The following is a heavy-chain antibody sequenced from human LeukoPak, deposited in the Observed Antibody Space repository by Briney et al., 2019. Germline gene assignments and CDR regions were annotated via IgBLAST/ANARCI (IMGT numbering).Heavy chain of an antibody. Sequence: GGSLRLSCAASGFTFSSYSMNWVRQAPGKGLEWVGRIKSKTDGGTTDYAAPVKGRFTISRDDSKNTLYLQMNSLKTEDTAVYYCARDLGSGWYYGMDVWGQGTTVTVSS. J-gene: IGHJ6*02. D-gene: IGHD6-19*01. V-gene: IGHV3-15*01. CDR1: GFTFSSYS. CDR3: ARDLGSGWYYGMDV. CDR2: IKSKTDGGTT.